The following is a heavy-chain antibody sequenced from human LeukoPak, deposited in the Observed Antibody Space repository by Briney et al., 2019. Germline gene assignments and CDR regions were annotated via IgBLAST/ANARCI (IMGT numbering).Heavy chain of an antibody. CDR3: ARVGDSSSAY. CDR1: GGTSSSYA. CDR2: IIPIFGTA. V-gene: IGHV1-69*05. D-gene: IGHD6-6*01. J-gene: IGHJ4*02. Sequence: SVNVSCKASGGTSSSYAISWVRPAPGQGREWMGGIIPIFGTANYAQKFQGRVTITTDESTSTAYMELSSLRSEDTAVYYCARVGDSSSAYWGQGTLVTVSS.